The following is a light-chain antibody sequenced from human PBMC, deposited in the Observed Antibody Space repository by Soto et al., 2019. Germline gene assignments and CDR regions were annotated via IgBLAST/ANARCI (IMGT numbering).Light chain of an antibody. J-gene: IGKJ4*01. CDR3: QQYKNYPLT. CDR2: KAS. CDR1: EDIDTW. V-gene: IGKV1-5*03. Sequence: DIQMTQSPSTLSASVGDRVTLTCRASEDIDTWLAWYQQKPGKAPNLLIYKASSLESRVPSRFSGSGSGTEFTLTISSLQPDDSAAYYCQQYKNYPLTFGGGTKVEIK.